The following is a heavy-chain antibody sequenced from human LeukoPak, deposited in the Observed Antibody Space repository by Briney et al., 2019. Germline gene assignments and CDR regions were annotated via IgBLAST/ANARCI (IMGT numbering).Heavy chain of an antibody. CDR3: ARSQEPQWLAYYYGMDV. D-gene: IGHD6-19*01. V-gene: IGHV4-34*01. CDR1: GGSFSGYY. Sequence: PSETLSLTCAVYGGSFSGYYWSWIRQPPGKGLEWIGEINHSGSTNYNPSLKSRVTISVDTSKNQFSLKLSSVTAADTAVYYCARSQEPQWLAYYYGMDVWGQGTTVTVSS. CDR2: INHSGST. J-gene: IGHJ6*02.